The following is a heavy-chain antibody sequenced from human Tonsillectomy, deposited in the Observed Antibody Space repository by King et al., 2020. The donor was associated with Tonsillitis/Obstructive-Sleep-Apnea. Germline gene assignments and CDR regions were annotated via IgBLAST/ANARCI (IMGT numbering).Heavy chain of an antibody. D-gene: IGHD3-3*01. V-gene: IGHV3-23*04. J-gene: IGHJ4*02. CDR2: ISGSGGNT. CDR3: AKGSVKERITTFGVVTIWAPFDD. CDR1: GFIFNNYG. Sequence: VQLVESGGGLVQPGGSLRLSCVASGFIFNNYGMSWVRQAPGKGLEWVSGISGSGGNTRYADSVKGRFTISRDNSKNTLWLQMNNLRAEDRALYYCAKGSVKERITTFGVVTIWAPFDDWGQGTLVSVSS.